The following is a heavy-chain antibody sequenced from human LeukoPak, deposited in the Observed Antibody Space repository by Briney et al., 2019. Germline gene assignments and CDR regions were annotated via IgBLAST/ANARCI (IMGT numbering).Heavy chain of an antibody. D-gene: IGHD3-22*01. CDR1: GFAVSSKY. Sequence: GGSLRLSCAVSGFAVSSKYMTWVRQAPGKGLEWVSVIYSDGSTFYADSVKGRFTISRDNSKNTLYLQMNSLRAEDTAVYYCAKDPYYDSSGYYYSLYFDYWGQGTLVTVSS. J-gene: IGHJ4*02. V-gene: IGHV3-53*01. CDR3: AKDPYYDSSGYYYSLYFDY. CDR2: IYSDGST.